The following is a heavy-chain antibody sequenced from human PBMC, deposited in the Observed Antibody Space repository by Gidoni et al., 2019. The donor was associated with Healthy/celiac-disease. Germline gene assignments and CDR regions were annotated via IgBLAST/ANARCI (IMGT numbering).Heavy chain of an antibody. Sequence: QVQLQESGPGLVKPSETLSLTCTVSGGSISSYYWSWIRQPPGKGLEWIGYIYYSGSTNYNPSLKSRVTISVDTSKNQFSLKLSSVTAADTAVYYCARDAKSLAALAGAFDIWGQGTMVTVSS. CDR3: ARDAKSLAALAGAFDI. CDR2: IYYSGST. CDR1: GGSISSYY. D-gene: IGHD6-25*01. V-gene: IGHV4-59*01. J-gene: IGHJ3*02.